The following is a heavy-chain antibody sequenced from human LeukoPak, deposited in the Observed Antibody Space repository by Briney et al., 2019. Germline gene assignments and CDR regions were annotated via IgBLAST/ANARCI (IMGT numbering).Heavy chain of an antibody. D-gene: IGHD1/OR15-1a*01. J-gene: IGHJ4*02. V-gene: IGHV3-30*18. CDR2: ISHDGNDK. CDR1: GFTFSSSG. CDR3: AKHRNINWAFDS. Sequence: GGSLRLSCAVSGFTFSSSGMHWVRQAPGKGLEWVAVISHDGNDKYYADSVKGRFTISRDNSKNTLYLQMNSLRAEDTAVYFCAKHRNINWAFDSWGQGTLVTVSS.